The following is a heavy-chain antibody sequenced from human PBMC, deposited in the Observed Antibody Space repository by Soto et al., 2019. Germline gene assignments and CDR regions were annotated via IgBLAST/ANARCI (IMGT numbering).Heavy chain of an antibody. CDR1: GFTFGNYA. V-gene: IGHV3-23*01. D-gene: IGHD1-20*01. J-gene: IGHJ4*02. CDR2: ISGSGGTT. CDR3: ATELGNWNYYLDY. Sequence: EVQLLESGGGLVQPGGSLRLSCAASGFTFGNYAMSWVRQAPGKELEWVSSISGSGGTTYHADSVKGRFTISRDNSKNTLYLQMNSLRAEDTAVYYCATELGNWNYYLDYWGQGTLVPVSS.